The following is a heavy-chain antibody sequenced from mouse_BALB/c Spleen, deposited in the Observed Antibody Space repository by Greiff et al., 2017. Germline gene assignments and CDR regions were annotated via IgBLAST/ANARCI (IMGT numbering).Heavy chain of an antibody. Sequence: EVKLVESGGGLVQPGGSMKLSCVASGFTFSNYWMNWVRQSPEKGLEWVAEIRLKSNNYATHYAESVKGRFTISRDDSKSSVYLQMNNLRAEDTGIYYCTRPGDPYGNFPYFDYWGQGTTLTVSS. V-gene: IGHV6-6*02. D-gene: IGHD2-10*02. CDR3: TRPGDPYGNFPYFDY. CDR1: GFTFSNYW. CDR2: IRLKSNNYAT. J-gene: IGHJ2*01.